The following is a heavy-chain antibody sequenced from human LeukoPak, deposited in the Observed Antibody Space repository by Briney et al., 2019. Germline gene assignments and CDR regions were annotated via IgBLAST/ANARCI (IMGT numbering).Heavy chain of an antibody. J-gene: IGHJ3*02. CDR2: ISASGSAI. CDR1: GFTFSSFE. Sequence: GGSRRLSCAASGFTFSSFEMYWVRQAPGKGQEWVSYISASGSAIYYVDSVKGRFTISRDNAKTSLYLQMNSLRSEDTAVYYCVRDGYYGHDSFDIWGQGTMVTVSS. CDR3: VRDGYYGHDSFDI. V-gene: IGHV3-48*03. D-gene: IGHD3-10*01.